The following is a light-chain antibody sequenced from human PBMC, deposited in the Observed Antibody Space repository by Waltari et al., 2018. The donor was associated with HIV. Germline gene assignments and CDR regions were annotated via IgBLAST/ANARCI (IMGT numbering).Light chain of an antibody. V-gene: IGKV4-1*01. CDR3: QQYYSTPWT. CDR1: QSVLSSSNNKNY. J-gene: IGKJ1*01. Sequence: DIVMTQSPDSLAVSLGERATINCKSRQSVLSSSNNKNYLVWYQQKPGQPPKLLIYWASTRESGVPDRFSGSGSGTDFTLTISSLQAEDVAVYYCQQYYSTPWTFGQGTKVEVK. CDR2: WAS.